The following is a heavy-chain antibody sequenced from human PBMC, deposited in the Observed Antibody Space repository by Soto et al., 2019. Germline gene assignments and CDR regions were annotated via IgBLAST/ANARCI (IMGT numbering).Heavy chain of an antibody. V-gene: IGHV3-23*01. CDR1: GFTFSSYA. D-gene: IGHD1-26*01. CDR3: ARRGSGSYYDY. CDR2: ISGSGDST. J-gene: IGHJ4*02. Sequence: EVQLLESGGGLVQPGGSLRLPCAASGFTFSSYAMSWVHQAPGKGLEWVSVISGSGDSTYYADSVKGRFTISRDNSKNTLYLQMNSLRAEDTAVYYCARRGSGSYYDYWGQGTLVTVSS.